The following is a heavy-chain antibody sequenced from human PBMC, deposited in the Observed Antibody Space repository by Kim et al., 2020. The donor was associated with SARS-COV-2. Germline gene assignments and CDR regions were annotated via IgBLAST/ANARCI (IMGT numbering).Heavy chain of an antibody. V-gene: IGHV3-30*18. CDR2: ISYDGINE. CDR1: GFTFTNYG. CDR3: AQAWGWESTGGMDF. J-gene: IGHJ6*01. Sequence: GGSLRLSCAVSGFTFTNYGMHWVRQAPGKGLEWVAFISYDGINEFYTDSVKGRFTVSRDNSQNTLFLLMQSLIPQDTAVYFCAQAWGWESTGGMDFWGQG. D-gene: IGHD1-26*01.